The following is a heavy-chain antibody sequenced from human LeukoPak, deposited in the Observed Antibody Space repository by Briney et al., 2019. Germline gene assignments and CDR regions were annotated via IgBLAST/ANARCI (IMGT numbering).Heavy chain of an antibody. Sequence: SETLSLTCTLSGGSISSNYWSWIRQPPGKGLEWIGYIYYSGSTNYNPSLKSRVTISVDTSKNHFSLKLSSVTAADTAVYYCARGYCSGGSCYVNALDIWGQGTMVTVSS. CDR3: ARGYCSGGSCYVNALDI. CDR2: IYYSGST. J-gene: IGHJ3*02. V-gene: IGHV4-59*08. D-gene: IGHD2-15*01. CDR1: GGSISSNY.